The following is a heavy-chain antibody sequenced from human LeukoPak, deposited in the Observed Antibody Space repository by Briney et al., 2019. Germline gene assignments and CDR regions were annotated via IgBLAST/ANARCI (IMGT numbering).Heavy chain of an antibody. V-gene: IGHV4-39*01. D-gene: IGHD3-9*01. Sequence: PSETLSLTCTVSGGSISSGSSYWGWVRQPPGMGLEWIGNIYWTGSTYYNPSLESRVSISVDTSKNQFSVKLNSVTAADTAVYYCARGNYDILTGYRKDFDYWGQGTLVTVSS. CDR3: ARGNYDILTGYRKDFDY. J-gene: IGHJ4*02. CDR2: IYWTGST. CDR1: GGSISSGSSY.